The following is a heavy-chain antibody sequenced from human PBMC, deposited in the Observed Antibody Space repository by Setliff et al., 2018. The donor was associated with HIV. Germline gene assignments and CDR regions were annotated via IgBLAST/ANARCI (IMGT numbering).Heavy chain of an antibody. CDR1: GFSFSSYW. J-gene: IGHJ4*02. D-gene: IGHD1-26*01. CDR3: ARDSGTTVGATRPGY. Sequence: PGGSLRLSCSASGFSFSSYWMIWVRQAPGKGLEWVAKIKQDGSEEYYVDSVKGRFTISRDNAKNSLYLQMNSLRAEDTAVYYCARDSGTTVGATRPGYWGQGTLVTVSS. V-gene: IGHV3-7*01. CDR2: IKQDGSEE.